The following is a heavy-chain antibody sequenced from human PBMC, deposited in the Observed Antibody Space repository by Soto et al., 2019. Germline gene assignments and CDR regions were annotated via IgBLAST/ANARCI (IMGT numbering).Heavy chain of an antibody. CDR1: GLTLTRQD. CDR2: LSYDGIAQ. J-gene: IGHJ5*02. D-gene: IGHD6-6*01. CDR3: VKGGWYGSSSPSDR. V-gene: IGHV3-30*18. Sequence: QEQLVESGGDVVQPGGSLRLSCAASGLTLTRQDMHWVGQAPGKGREWVAVLSYDGIAQYYADSVKGRFTISRDNSKNTLYLQMNSLRVEDTALYYCVKGGWYGSSSPSDRWGQGTLVTVSS.